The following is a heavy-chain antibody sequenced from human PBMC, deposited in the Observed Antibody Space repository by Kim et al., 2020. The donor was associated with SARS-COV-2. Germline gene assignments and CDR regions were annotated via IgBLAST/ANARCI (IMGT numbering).Heavy chain of an antibody. CDR2: T. J-gene: IGHJ4*01. CDR3: ARNRGVGAPAD. D-gene: IGHD1-26*01. V-gene: IGHV3-53*01. Sequence: TNYADSVKGRFTISRENSNNSLYLHMNNLRAEDTAIFYCARNRGVGAPADWGQGTLATVSS.